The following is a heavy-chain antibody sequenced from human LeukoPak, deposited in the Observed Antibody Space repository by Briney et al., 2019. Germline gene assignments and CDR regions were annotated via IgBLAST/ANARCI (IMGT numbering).Heavy chain of an antibody. Sequence: SETLSPTCTVSGGSISSSSYYWGWIRQPPGKGLEWIGSIYYSGSTYYNPSLKSRFTISVDTSKNQFSLKLTSVTAADTSVYYCARLRWFGDGDYFDSWGQGTLVTVSS. D-gene: IGHD3-10*01. V-gene: IGHV4-39*01. CDR2: IYYSGST. J-gene: IGHJ4*02. CDR1: GGSISSSSYY. CDR3: ARLRWFGDGDYFDS.